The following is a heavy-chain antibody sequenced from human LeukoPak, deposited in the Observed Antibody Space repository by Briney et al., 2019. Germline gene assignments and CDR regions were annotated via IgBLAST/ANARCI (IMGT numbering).Heavy chain of an antibody. J-gene: IGHJ3*02. CDR2: IKFDERNR. V-gene: IGHV3-33*05. CDR1: GFTFSQYG. Sequence: GGSLRLSCAASGFTFSQYGMHWVRQAPGKGLEWVALIKFDERNRAYADSVKGQFTISRDNSKNTLYLQMNSLRVEDTALYYCARGWDSGVYSSAFDIWGQGTMVTVSS. D-gene: IGHD3-22*01. CDR3: ARGWDSGVYSSAFDI.